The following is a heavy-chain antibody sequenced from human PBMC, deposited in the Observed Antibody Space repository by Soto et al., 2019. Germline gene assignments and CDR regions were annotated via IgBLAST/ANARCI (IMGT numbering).Heavy chain of an antibody. CDR2: ISGSGGST. J-gene: IGHJ4*02. D-gene: IGHD6-13*01. V-gene: IGHV3-23*01. CDR1: GFTFSSYA. Sequence: EVQLLESGGGLVQPGGSLRLSCAASGFTFSSYAMSWVRQAPGKGLEWVSAISGSGGSTYYAESVKGRFTISRDNSKNTLYLQMNSLRAEDTAVYYCAILGAAAGSLNFDYWGQGTLVTVSS. CDR3: AILGAAAGSLNFDY.